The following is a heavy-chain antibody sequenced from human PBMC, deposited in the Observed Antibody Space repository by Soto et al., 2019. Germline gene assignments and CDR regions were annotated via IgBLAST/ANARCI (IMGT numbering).Heavy chain of an antibody. V-gene: IGHV1-18*01. D-gene: IGHD2-2*03. Sequence: QVQLVQSGAEVKKPGASVKVSCKASGYTFISSGIGWVRQAPGQGLEWMGWISAYNGDTNAAQRFQDRVTMTTDTSANTGYMELRGLRSDDTAVYYCARDSVSGMDSFDYWGQGTLVTVSS. J-gene: IGHJ4*02. CDR2: ISAYNGDT. CDR3: ARDSVSGMDSFDY. CDR1: GYTFISSG.